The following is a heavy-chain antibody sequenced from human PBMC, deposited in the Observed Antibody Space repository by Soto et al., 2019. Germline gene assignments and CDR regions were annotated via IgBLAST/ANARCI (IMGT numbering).Heavy chain of an antibody. J-gene: IGHJ6*02. V-gene: IGHV1-69*02. CDR2: IIPILDIQ. Sequence: QDQLVQSGTEVKKPGSSVKISCKASGGTFNRFPITWVRQAPGQGFEWMGRIIPILDIQNYAQKFQGRVTITADKSTSTAYMELSSLRSEDTAVYYCARGLRHFDRSGSWTRNYYYYGVDVWGQGTTVIVSS. CDR3: ARGLRHFDRSGSWTRNYYYYGVDV. CDR1: GGTFNRFP. D-gene: IGHD3-22*01.